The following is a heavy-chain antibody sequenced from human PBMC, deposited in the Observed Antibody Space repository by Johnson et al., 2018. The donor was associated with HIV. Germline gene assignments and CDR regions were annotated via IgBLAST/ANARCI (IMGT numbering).Heavy chain of an antibody. Sequence: VQLVESGGGLVQPGGSLRLSCAASGFTFSSYGMHWVRQAPGKGLEWVAVISHDGINKYYRDSVKGRFTIPRDNSKNTLHLQINSLRAEDTAMYYCAKERAYIRSFDIWGQGTVVTVSS. J-gene: IGHJ3*02. V-gene: IGHV3-30*18. D-gene: IGHD1-14*01. CDR2: ISHDGINK. CDR3: AKERAYIRSFDI. CDR1: GFTFSSYG.